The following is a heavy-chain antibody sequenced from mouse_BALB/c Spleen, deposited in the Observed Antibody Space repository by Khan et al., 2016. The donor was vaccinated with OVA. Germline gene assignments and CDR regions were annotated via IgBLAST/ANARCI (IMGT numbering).Heavy chain of an antibody. D-gene: IGHD2-14*01. V-gene: IGHV2-2*01. CDR3: ARNSYMYDFTY. CDR2: IWSGGNT. Sequence: QVQLKQSGPGLVQPSQSLSITCTVSGFSLTTYGVHWIRQSPGKGLEWLGVIWSGGNTDYNAPFISRLSICNDNSKSQVFFKMNSLQAADTAMYYCARNSYMYDFTYWGQGTLVTVSA. CDR1: GFSLTTYG. J-gene: IGHJ3*01.